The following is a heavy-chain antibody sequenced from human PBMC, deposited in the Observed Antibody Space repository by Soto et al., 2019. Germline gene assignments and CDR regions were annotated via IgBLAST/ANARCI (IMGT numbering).Heavy chain of an antibody. CDR1: GFTFSTYS. J-gene: IGHJ4*02. CDR3: ARDVRLPDY. CDR2: ISSTGETT. V-gene: IGHV3-48*01. Sequence: EVQLVESGGGLVPPGGSLRLCCAASGFTFSTYSMNWVRQAPGKGLEWVSFISSTGETTYYADSVKGRLTISRDNAKNSLFLQMNSLTAEDTAVYYCARDVRLPDYWGQGTLVTVSS. D-gene: IGHD3-10*02.